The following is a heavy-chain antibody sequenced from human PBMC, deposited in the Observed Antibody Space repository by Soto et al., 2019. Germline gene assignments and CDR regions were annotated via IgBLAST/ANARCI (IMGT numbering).Heavy chain of an antibody. CDR2: LSGSGGTT. J-gene: IGHJ4*02. CDR3: AKQPADYGSGADTFYFDS. D-gene: IGHD3-10*01. Sequence: RLSCTVSGVTFSNYAMNWVRQAPGKGLEWVSSLSGSGGTTYYADSVKGRFIISRDNSKNTLYLLMNSLRAEDTALYYCAKQPADYGSGADTFYFDSWGQGALVTVSS. V-gene: IGHV3-23*01. CDR1: GVTFSNYA.